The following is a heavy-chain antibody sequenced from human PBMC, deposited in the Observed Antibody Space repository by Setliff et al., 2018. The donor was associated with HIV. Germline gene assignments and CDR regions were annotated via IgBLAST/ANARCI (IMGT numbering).Heavy chain of an antibody. V-gene: IGHV4-39*07. D-gene: IGHD5-12*01. Sequence: PSETLSLTCTVSGGAISSRSYYWGWIRQPPGKGLEWIGSIYYSGSTYYNPSLKSRVTISIDTSKNQCSLKLRSLTAADTAIYYCARGAPRGRLRFPNWFDPWGQGTLVTVSS. CDR2: IYYSGST. J-gene: IGHJ5*02. CDR3: ARGAPRGRLRFPNWFDP. CDR1: GGAISSRSYY.